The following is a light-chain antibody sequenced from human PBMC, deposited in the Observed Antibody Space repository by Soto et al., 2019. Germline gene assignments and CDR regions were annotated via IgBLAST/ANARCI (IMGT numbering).Light chain of an antibody. V-gene: IGLV2-8*01. J-gene: IGLJ1*01. CDR1: SRDVGAYVY. CDR2: RNN. Sequence: QSALTQPPSASGSLGESVTMSCTGTSRDVGAYVYVSWFQQHSGKAPKLIIYRNNQRPSGVPDRFSGSKSGTSASLAISGLRSEDEADYFCAAWDDSLNTYVFATGTKLTVL. CDR3: AAWDDSLNTYV.